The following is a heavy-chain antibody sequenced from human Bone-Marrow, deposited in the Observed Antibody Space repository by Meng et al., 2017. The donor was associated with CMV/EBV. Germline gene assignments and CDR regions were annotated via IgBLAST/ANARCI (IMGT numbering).Heavy chain of an antibody. CDR1: GFTFSSHG. D-gene: IGHD3-3*01. J-gene: IGHJ4*02. CDR3: TTEISYYDFWSGYSDDYFDY. CDR2: IKSKTDGGTT. V-gene: IGHV3-15*01. Sequence: GESLKISCAASGFTFSSHGMHWVRQPPGKGLEWVGRIKSKTDGGTTDYAAPVKGRFTISRDDSKNTLYLQMNSLKTEDTAVYYCTTEISYYDFWSGYSDDYFDYWGQGTLVTVSS.